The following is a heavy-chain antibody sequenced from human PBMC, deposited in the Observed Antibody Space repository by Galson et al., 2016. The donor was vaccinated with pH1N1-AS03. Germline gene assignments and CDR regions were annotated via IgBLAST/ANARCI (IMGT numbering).Heavy chain of an antibody. Sequence: LRLSCAASGFTFSIYAMSWVRQAPGKGLEWVSTISGSGTGTYYADSVRGRFTISRDNSENTLYLQMNSRRAEDTAVYYCAKRGGLPSEGMTYFDSWGQGTLVPVSS. D-gene: IGHD2-2*01. V-gene: IGHV3-23*01. CDR1: GFTFSIYA. CDR2: ISGSGTGT. J-gene: IGHJ4*02. CDR3: AKRGGLPSEGMTYFDS.